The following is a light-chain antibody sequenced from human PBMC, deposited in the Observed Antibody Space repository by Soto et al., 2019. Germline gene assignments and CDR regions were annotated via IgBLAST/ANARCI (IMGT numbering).Light chain of an antibody. V-gene: IGLV3-9*01. CDR3: QVRDSSTDVV. CDR2: RDS. Sequence: SYELTQPLSVSVALGQTARITCGGNNIGSKNVHWYQQKPGQAPVLVIYRDSNRPSGIPERFSGSNSGNTATLTISRAQAGDEADYYCQVRDSSTDVVFGGGIKLTVL. J-gene: IGLJ2*01. CDR1: NIGSKN.